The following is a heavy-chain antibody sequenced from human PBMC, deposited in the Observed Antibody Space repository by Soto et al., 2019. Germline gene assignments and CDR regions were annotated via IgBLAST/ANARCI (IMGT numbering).Heavy chain of an antibody. V-gene: IGHV4-59*08. CDR2: IYYSGST. CDR3: ARRWGDAFDF. J-gene: IGHJ3*01. CDR1: GGSISSYY. Sequence: QVQLQESGPGLVKPSETLSLTCTVSGGSISSYYWSWIRQPPGKGLEWIGYIYYSGSTNYNPSLKSRVTISVDTSKNQFSLKLSSVTAADTAGYYCARRWGDAFDFWGQGTMLTVSS. D-gene: IGHD3-16*01.